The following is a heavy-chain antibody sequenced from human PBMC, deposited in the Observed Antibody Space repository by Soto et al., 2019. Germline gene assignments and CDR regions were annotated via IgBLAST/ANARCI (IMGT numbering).Heavy chain of an antibody. D-gene: IGHD3-3*01. J-gene: IGHJ4*02. CDR2: CYHSGTA. Sequence: KTSERRSLTCVVSGASITSNSWWRWFRQPPGKGLEWVEECYHSGTANYTPSLKSRVTSSVATCKNQFSRKVTSVTAADPAVYSCANDPSGNPYYSDKWGQGTLVAASS. V-gene: IGHV4-4*02. CDR3: ANDPSGNPYYSDK. CDR1: GASITSNSW.